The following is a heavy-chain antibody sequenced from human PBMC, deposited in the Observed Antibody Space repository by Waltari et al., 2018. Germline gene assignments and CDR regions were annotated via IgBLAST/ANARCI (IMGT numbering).Heavy chain of an antibody. CDR3: ARTSGRYYDSSGYYYGGLDY. CDR2: IYYSGST. Sequence: QVQLQESGPGLVKPSDTLSLTCAVSGYSISSSNWWGWIRQPPGKGLEWIGYIYYSGSTYYNPSLKSRVTMSVDTSKNQFCLKLSSLTAVDTAVYYCARTSGRYYDSSGYYYGGLDYWGQGTLVTVSS. D-gene: IGHD3-22*01. V-gene: IGHV4-28*01. CDR1: GYSISSSNW. J-gene: IGHJ4*02.